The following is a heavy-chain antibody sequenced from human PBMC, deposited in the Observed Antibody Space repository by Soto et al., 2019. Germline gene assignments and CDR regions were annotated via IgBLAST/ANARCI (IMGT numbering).Heavy chain of an antibody. CDR3: AKGQHCSSTSCYFYYYGVDV. CDR1: GFTFSTYG. J-gene: IGHJ6*02. Sequence: GGSLRLSCAASGFTFSTYGMHWVRQAPGKGLEWVAVISYDGSNKFYADSVKGRLTISRDNSKNTLYLQMNSLRAEDTAVYYCAKGQHCSSTSCYFYYYGVDVWGQGTTVTV. CDR2: ISYDGSNK. V-gene: IGHV3-30*18. D-gene: IGHD2-2*01.